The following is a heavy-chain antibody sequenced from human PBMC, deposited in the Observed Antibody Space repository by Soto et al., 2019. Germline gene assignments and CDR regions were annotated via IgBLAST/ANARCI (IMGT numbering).Heavy chain of an antibody. CDR2: ISYGGGTT. Sequence: GGSLRLSCAASEFTFSNYAISWVRQAPGKGLEWVSAISYGGGTTYYADSVKGRFTISRDNSKNTLYLQMNSRRAENTALYYCAKNPGYYNDSTVYHFDYWGQGTLVTVSS. J-gene: IGHJ4*02. D-gene: IGHD3-22*01. CDR1: EFTFSNYA. CDR3: AKNPGYYNDSTVYHFDY. V-gene: IGHV3-23*01.